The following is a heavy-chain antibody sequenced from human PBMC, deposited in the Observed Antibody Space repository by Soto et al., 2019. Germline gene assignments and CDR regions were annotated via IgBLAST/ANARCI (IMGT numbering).Heavy chain of an antibody. CDR2: ISYDGSNK. CDR3: AKEYRDSSGYYLFDY. V-gene: IGHV3-30*18. CDR1: GFTFSSYG. J-gene: IGHJ4*02. Sequence: GGSLRLSCAASGFTFSSYGMHWVRQAPGKGLEWVAVISYDGSNKYYADSVKGRFTISRDNSKNTLYLQMNSLRAEDTAVYYCAKEYRDSSGYYLFDYWGQGTLVTVSS. D-gene: IGHD3-22*01.